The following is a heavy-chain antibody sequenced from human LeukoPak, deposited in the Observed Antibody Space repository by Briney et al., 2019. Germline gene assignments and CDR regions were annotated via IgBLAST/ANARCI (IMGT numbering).Heavy chain of an antibody. CDR2: IKSEIDGGAT. CDR1: GFTFINTW. Sequence: GGSLRLSCAASGFTFINTWMNWVRQAPGKGLEWVGRIKSEIDGGATDYAAPVQGRFTISRDDSHATLYLQMNSLKTEDTAVYYCTTGGSVIVAGTRAFDIWGQGTMVTVSS. V-gene: IGHV3-15*07. D-gene: IGHD5-12*01. J-gene: IGHJ3*02. CDR3: TTGGSVIVAGTRAFDI.